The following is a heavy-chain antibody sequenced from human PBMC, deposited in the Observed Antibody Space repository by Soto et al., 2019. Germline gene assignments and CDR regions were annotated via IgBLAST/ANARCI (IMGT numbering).Heavy chain of an antibody. CDR1: GFTFNNAW. CDR3: TTVFLWSYYFDN. D-gene: IGHD2-21*01. V-gene: IGHV3-15*01. J-gene: IGHJ4*02. CDR2: IKKETDGGTT. Sequence: GGSLRLSCAGSGFTFNNAWMNWVRQAPGKGLEWVGRIKKETDGGTTDYAASVKGRFSISRDDSKNTVFLQMNSLRTEDTAVYYCTTVFLWSYYFDNWGPGTLVTVSS.